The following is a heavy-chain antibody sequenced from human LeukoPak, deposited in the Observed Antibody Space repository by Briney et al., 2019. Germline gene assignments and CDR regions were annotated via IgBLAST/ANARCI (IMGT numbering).Heavy chain of an antibody. J-gene: IGHJ4*02. V-gene: IGHV3-7*01. D-gene: IGHD2-2*01. CDR2: INQDGSEK. CDR1: GFIFSSYW. CDR3: ARFQLDGPDLDY. Sequence: PGGSLRLSCAASGFIFSSYWMSWVRQAPGKGLEWVANINQDGSEKYYVDSVKGRFTISRDNAKNSLYLQMNSLRAEDTAVYYCARFQLDGPDLDYWGQGTLVTVSS.